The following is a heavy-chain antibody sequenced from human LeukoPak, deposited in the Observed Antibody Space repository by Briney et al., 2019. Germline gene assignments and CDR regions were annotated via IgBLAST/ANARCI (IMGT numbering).Heavy chain of an antibody. Sequence: GGSLRISCAASGFTFSSYAMSWVRQAPGKGLEWVSAISGSGGSTYYADSVKGRFTISRDISKNTLYLQMNSLRAEDTAVYYCASPLVAPYYYYGMDVWGQGTTVTVSS. D-gene: IGHD5-12*01. J-gene: IGHJ6*02. V-gene: IGHV3-23*01. CDR1: GFTFSSYA. CDR3: ASPLVAPYYYYGMDV. CDR2: ISGSGGST.